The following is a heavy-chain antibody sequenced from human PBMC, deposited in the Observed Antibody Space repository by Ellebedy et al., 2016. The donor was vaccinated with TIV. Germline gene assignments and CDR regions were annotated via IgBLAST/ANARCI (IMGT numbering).Heavy chain of an antibody. Sequence: GGSLRLSCAVSGFTVNSNYMSWVRQAPGKGLGWVSTIYVDGSTYYADSVRGRFTISRDTSKNTLNLQINGLRAEDTAVYFCATETFIDVDLKVWGVFEIWGQGTMVAVS. CDR1: GFTVNSNY. V-gene: IGHV3-66*01. D-gene: IGHD1-14*01. CDR3: ATETFIDVDLKVWGVFEI. CDR2: IYVDGST. J-gene: IGHJ3*02.